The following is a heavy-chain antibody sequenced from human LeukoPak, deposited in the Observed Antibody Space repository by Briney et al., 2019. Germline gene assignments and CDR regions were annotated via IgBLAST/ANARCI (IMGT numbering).Heavy chain of an antibody. J-gene: IGHJ6*02. V-gene: IGHV3-23*01. CDR3: ARARPWDSSRSYYFGMDV. Sequence: GGSLRLSCEASGFTFSSYAIRWVRQAPGTGLEWVSSIPGSGGATYYADSVRGRFSISRDSSKNTVYLQMNSLRDEDTAVYYCARARPWDSSRSYYFGMDVWGHGATVTVSS. CDR1: GFTFSSYA. CDR2: IPGSGGAT. D-gene: IGHD3-22*01.